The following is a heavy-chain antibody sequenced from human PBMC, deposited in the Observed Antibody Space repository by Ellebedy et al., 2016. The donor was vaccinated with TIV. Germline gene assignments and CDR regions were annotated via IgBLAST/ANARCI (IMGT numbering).Heavy chain of an antibody. V-gene: IGHV4-38-2*02. CDR1: GYSISSGYY. J-gene: IGHJ3*02. Sequence: SETLSLTCTVSGYSISSGYYWGWIRQPPGKGLEWIGSIYHSGSTHYSPSLKSRVIISVDTSKNQFSLKLSSVTAADTAVYYCATFLQMTAFDAFDIWGQGTMVTVSS. D-gene: IGHD2-21*02. CDR3: ATFLQMTAFDAFDI. CDR2: IYHSGST.